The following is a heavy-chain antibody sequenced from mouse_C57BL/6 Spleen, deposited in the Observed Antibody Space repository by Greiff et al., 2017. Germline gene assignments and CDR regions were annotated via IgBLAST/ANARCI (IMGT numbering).Heavy chain of an antibody. Sequence: VKLMESGPGLVAPSQCLSITCTVSGFSLTSYGVSWVRQPPGKGLEWLGVIWGDGSTNYHSALISRLSISKDNSKGQVFLKLNSLQTDDTATYSCAKQGGYYYFDYWGQGTTLTVSS. CDR1: GFSLTSYG. CDR3: AKQGGYYYFDY. D-gene: IGHD2-3*01. J-gene: IGHJ2*01. CDR2: IWGDGST. V-gene: IGHV2-3*01.